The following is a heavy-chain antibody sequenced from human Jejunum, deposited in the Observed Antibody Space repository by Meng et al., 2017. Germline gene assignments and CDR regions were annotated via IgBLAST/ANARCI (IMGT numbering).Heavy chain of an antibody. D-gene: IGHD6-19*01. CDR1: GFAVFTNY. Sequence: GESLKVSCAASGFAVFTNYRSWVRQAPGKGLGWVSVIYSGGNTYYADSVKGRVTISRDGSKNTLYLQMNSLRAEDTAVYYCARDWVAGADWGHGNPV. V-gene: IGHV3-53*01. CDR3: ARDWVAGAD. J-gene: IGHJ4*01. CDR2: IYSGGNT.